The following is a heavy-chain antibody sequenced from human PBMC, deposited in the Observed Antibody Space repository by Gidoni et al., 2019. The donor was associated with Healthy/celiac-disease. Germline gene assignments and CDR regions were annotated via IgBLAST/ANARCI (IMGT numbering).Heavy chain of an antibody. Sequence: QVQLVQSGAEVKKPGASVKLSCKAAGYPFTIYGISWVRQAPGQGLGWMGWISAYNGNTNYAQKLQSRVTMTTDTSTSTAYMELRSLRSDDTAVYYCARLKQWLGIDYWGQGTLVTVSS. CDR1: GYPFTIYG. D-gene: IGHD6-19*01. V-gene: IGHV1-18*01. CDR2: ISAYNGNT. J-gene: IGHJ4*02. CDR3: ARLKQWLGIDY.